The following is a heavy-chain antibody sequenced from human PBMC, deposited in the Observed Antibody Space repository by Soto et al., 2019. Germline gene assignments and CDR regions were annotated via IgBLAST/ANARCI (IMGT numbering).Heavy chain of an antibody. CDR2: IDSSGEK. V-gene: IGHV2-26*01. Sequence: QVTLKESGPVLVKPTETLTLRCTVSGLSITDSEMGVSWIRQPPGQPLEWLAHIDSSGEKSYRTFLKSRLAISKDTSKSPIVLSMTNMDPADTATYSCARRHLAVAVSPWFDPWGQGIPVTVSS. D-gene: IGHD6-19*01. CDR1: GLSITDSEMG. CDR3: ARRHLAVAVSPWFDP. J-gene: IGHJ5*02.